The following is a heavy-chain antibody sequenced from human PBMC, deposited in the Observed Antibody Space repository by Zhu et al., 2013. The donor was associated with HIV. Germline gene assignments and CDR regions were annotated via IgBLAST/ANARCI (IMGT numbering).Heavy chain of an antibody. CDR2: ISVYNGNT. J-gene: IGHJ3*02. CDR3: ARDLYSTSSRPFDI. V-gene: IGHV1-18*01. D-gene: IGHD6-6*01. Sequence: QVQLVQSGAEVKKAGASVKVSCKASGYTFTRYAISWVRQAPGQGLEWMGWISVYNGNTKYAQKVQGRVTMTTDTSTSTAYMELRSLRSDDTAVYYCARDLYSTSSRPFDIWGQGTMVTVSS. CDR1: GYTFTRYA.